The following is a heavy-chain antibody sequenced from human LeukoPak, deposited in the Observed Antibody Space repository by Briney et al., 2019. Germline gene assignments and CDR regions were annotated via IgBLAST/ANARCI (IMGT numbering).Heavy chain of an antibody. CDR3: ARDSSSWYNMLSDAFDI. CDR2: IRSKAYGGTT. CDR1: GFTFSGSA. D-gene: IGHD6-13*01. V-gene: IGHV3-49*04. Sequence: PGGSLRLSCAASGFTFSGSAMHWVRQAPGKGLEWVGFIRSKAYGGTTEYAASVKGRFTISRDDSKSIAYLQMNSLKTEDTAVYYCARDSSSWYNMLSDAFDIWGQGTMVTVSS. J-gene: IGHJ3*02.